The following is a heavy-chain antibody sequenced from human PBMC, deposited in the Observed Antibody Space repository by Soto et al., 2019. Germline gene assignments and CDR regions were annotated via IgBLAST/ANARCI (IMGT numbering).Heavy chain of an antibody. CDR3: ARSHYVDTATSFDY. J-gene: IGHJ4*02. D-gene: IGHD5-18*01. CDR1: GFTFSSYA. V-gene: IGHV3-30-3*01. Sequence: QVQLVESGGGVVQPGRSLRLSCAASGFTFSSYAMHWVRQAPGKGLEWVAVISYDGSNKYYADSVKGRFTISRDNSKNTLYLQMNSLRAEDTAVYYCARSHYVDTATSFDYWGQGTLVTVSS. CDR2: ISYDGSNK.